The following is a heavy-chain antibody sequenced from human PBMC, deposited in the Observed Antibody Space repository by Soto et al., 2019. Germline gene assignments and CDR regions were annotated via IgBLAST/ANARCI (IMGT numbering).Heavy chain of an antibody. CDR3: ARPTPDCSGGSCYFDY. CDR2: IYPGDSDT. CDR1: GYSFTSYW. D-gene: IGHD2-15*01. Sequence: GESLKISCKGSGYSFTSYWIGWVRQMPGKGLEWMGIIYPGDSDTRYSPSFQGQVTISADKSISTAYLQWSSLKASDTAMYYCARPTPDCSGGSCYFDYWGQGTLVTVSS. V-gene: IGHV5-51*01. J-gene: IGHJ4*02.